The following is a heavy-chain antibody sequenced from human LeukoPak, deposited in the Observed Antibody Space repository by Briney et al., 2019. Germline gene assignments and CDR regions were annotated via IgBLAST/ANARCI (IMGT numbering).Heavy chain of an antibody. Sequence: ASVKVSFKASGGTFSSYAISWVRQAPGQGLEWMGGIIPIFGTANYAQKFQGRVTITTDESTSTAYMELSSLRSEDTAVYYCARGPHRYNWNFSYMDVWGKGTTVTVSS. V-gene: IGHV1-69*05. CDR1: GGTFSSYA. CDR2: IIPIFGTA. D-gene: IGHD1-20*01. CDR3: ARGPHRYNWNFSYMDV. J-gene: IGHJ6*03.